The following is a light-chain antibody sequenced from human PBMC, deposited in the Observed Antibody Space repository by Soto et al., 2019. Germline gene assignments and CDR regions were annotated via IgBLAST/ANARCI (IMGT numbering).Light chain of an antibody. CDR3: QYYDRSLSGLYV. CDR1: SSNIGAAYN. V-gene: IGLV1-40*01. Sequence: QSVLTQPPSVSGAPGQRVTISCTGSSSNIGAAYNVHWYQQFPGTAPKLLIYGNTNRPSGVPDRFSGSKSGTSASLAITGLQAEDEADYYCQYYDRSLSGLYVFGTGTKVTVL. CDR2: GNT. J-gene: IGLJ1*01.